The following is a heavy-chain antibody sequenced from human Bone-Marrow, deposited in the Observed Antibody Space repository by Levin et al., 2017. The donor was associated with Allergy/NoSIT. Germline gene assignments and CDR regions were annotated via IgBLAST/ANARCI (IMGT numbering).Heavy chain of an antibody. V-gene: IGHV3-48*02. CDR2: ITSGSSTI. D-gene: IGHD2-15*01. J-gene: IGHJ3*02. CDR3: VRGGFDI. CDR1: GFTFSSYS. Sequence: HPGGSLRLSCAASGFTFSSYSMNWVRQAPGKGLEWVSHITSGSSTIYYVDSVKGRFTISRDNAKNSLYLQMSGLRDEDTAVYYCVRGGFDIWGQGTMVTVSS.